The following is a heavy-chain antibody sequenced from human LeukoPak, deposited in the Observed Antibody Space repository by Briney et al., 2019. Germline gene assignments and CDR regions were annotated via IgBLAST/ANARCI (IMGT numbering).Heavy chain of an antibody. CDR2: ISGSGGST. CDR3: ARNDTSSWSYYYYGMDV. V-gene: IGHV3-23*01. J-gene: IGHJ6*02. CDR1: GFTFSSYA. D-gene: IGHD6-13*01. Sequence: GGSLRLSCAASGFTFSSYAMSWVRQAPGKGLEWVSAISGSGGSTYYADSVKGRFTISRGNSKNTLYLQMNSLRAEDTAVYYCARNDTSSWSYYYYGMDVWGQGTTVTVSS.